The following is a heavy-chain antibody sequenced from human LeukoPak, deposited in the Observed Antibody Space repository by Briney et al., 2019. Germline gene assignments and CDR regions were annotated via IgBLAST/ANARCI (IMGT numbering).Heavy chain of an antibody. Sequence: SETLSLTCTVSGDSINSFYWSWIRQPAGKGLEWIGRIYTSGSTNYSPSLKSRVTMSVDTSKNQFSLKLSSVTAADTAVYYCARALGVTTNFDYWGQGTLVTVSS. CDR1: GDSINSFY. D-gene: IGHD4-17*01. CDR3: ARALGVTTNFDY. CDR2: IYTSGST. J-gene: IGHJ4*02. V-gene: IGHV4-4*07.